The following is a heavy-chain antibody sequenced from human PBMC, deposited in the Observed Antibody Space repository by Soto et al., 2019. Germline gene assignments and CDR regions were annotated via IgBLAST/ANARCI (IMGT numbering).Heavy chain of an antibody. J-gene: IGHJ3*02. CDR2: IYWDDDK. Sequence: SGPTLVNPTQTLTLTCSFSGFSLTTSEVGVGWIRQPPGKALEWLALIYWDDDKRYSPSLKSRLTITKDTSKNQVALTMINVDPVDTATYYCAHSSGIDAFDIWGQGTMVTVSS. CDR1: GFSLTTSEVG. D-gene: IGHD6-19*01. CDR3: AHSSGIDAFDI. V-gene: IGHV2-5*02.